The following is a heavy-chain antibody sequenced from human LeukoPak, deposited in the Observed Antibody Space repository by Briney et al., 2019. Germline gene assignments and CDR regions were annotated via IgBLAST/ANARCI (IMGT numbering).Heavy chain of an antibody. Sequence: ASVKVSCKASGYTFTSYGISWVRQAPGQGLEWMGWISAYNGNTNYAQKLQGRVTMTTDTSTSTAYMELSRLRSDDTAVYYCARVVDFWSGYYNWFDPWGQGTLVTVTS. J-gene: IGHJ5*02. V-gene: IGHV1-18*01. CDR2: ISAYNGNT. CDR3: ARVVDFWSGYYNWFDP. D-gene: IGHD3-3*01. CDR1: GYTFTSYG.